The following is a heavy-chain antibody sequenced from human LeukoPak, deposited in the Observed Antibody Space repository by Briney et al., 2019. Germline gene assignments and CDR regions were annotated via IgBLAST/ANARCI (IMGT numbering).Heavy chain of an antibody. J-gene: IGHJ4*02. V-gene: IGHV4-4*02. D-gene: IGHD1-26*01. CDR2: IYSSGST. CDR3: ASGKWELLFDY. CDR1: GGSISSSNW. Sequence: PSETLSLTCAVSGGSISSSNWWSWVRQPPGKGLEWIGSIYSSGSTYYNPSLKSRVTISVDTSKNQFSLKLSSVTAADTAVYYCASGKWELLFDYWGQGTLVTVSS.